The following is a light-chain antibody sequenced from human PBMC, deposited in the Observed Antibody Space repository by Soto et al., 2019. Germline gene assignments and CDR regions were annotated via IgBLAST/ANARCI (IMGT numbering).Light chain of an antibody. CDR3: MQPLQTPWT. Sequence: DVVMTQSPLSLPVTLGQPASISCRSSQSLLHSNGYNYLDWYLQRPGQSPQVLIYLGSNRASGVPDRFSGSGSGTDFTLKISRVEAEDVGVYYCMQPLQTPWTFGQGTKVDIK. V-gene: IGKV2-28*01. CDR2: LGS. CDR1: QSLLHSNGYNY. J-gene: IGKJ1*01.